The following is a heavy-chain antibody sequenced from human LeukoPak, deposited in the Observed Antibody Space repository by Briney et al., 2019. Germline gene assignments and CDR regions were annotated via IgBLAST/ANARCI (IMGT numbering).Heavy chain of an antibody. J-gene: IGHJ4*02. Sequence: GESLKISCTGSGHSFTNYWIGWVRQLHGKALEWMGIIYFGDSTTRYSLSFQGQVTISADKSTATAYLQWSCLKASDTAVYYCSGARHGNTYFDDWGQGTLVTVSS. V-gene: IGHV5-51*01. D-gene: IGHD4-23*01. CDR1: GHSFTNYW. CDR2: IYFGDSTT. CDR3: SGARHGNTYFDD.